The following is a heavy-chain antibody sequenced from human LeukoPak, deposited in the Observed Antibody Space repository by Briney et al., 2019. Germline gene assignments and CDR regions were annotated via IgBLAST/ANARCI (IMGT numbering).Heavy chain of an antibody. CDR1: GGSISSSSYY. CDR3: ARVDQLPYPNFRFDY. CDR2: IYYSGSA. Sequence: SETLSLTCTVSGGSISSSSYYWGWIRQPPGKGLELIGSIYYSGSAYYNPSLKSRVTISVDTSKNQFSLKLSSVTAADTAVYYCARVDQLPYPNFRFDYWGQGTLVTVSS. J-gene: IGHJ4*02. V-gene: IGHV4-39*01. D-gene: IGHD2-2*01.